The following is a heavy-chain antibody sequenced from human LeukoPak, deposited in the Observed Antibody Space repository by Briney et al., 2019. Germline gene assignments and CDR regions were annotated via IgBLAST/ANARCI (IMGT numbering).Heavy chain of an antibody. CDR1: GFTFSSYA. CDR2: ISGSGGST. D-gene: IGHD4-11*01. J-gene: IGHJ4*02. V-gene: IGHV3-23*01. CDR3: AKDPMTTVGGNYFDY. Sequence: GGSLRLSCAASGFTFSSYAMSWVRQAPGKGLEWVSAISGSGGSTYYADSVKGWFTISRDNSKNTLYLQMNSLRAEDTAVYYCAKDPMTTVGGNYFDYWGQGTLVTVSS.